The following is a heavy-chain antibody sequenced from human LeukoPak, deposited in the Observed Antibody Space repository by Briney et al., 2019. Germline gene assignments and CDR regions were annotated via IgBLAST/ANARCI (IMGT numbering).Heavy chain of an antibody. J-gene: IGHJ6*02. V-gene: IGHV1-2*02. CDR2: INPNSGGT. CDR1: GYTFTGYY. D-gene: IGHD3-22*01. CDR3: ARDRYYYDSSGYVYYYGMDV. Sequence: GASVKVSCKASGYTFTGYYMHWVRQAPGQGLEWMGWINPNSGGTNYAQKFQGRVTMTRDTSISTAYMELSRLRSDDTAVYYCARDRYYYDSSGYVYYYGMDVWGQGTTVTVSS.